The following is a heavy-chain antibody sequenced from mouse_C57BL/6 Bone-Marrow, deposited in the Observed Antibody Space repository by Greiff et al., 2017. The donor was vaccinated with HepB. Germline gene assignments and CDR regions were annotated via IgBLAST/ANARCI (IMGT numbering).Heavy chain of an antibody. J-gene: IGHJ3*01. CDR3: ARWNYGSRFAY. CDR2: IYPGGGYT. Sequence: VMLVESGAELVRPGTSVKMSCKASGYTFTNYWIGWAKQRPGHGLEWIGDIYPGGGYTNYNEKFKGKATLTADKSSSTAYMQFSSLTSEDSAIYYCARWNYGSRFAYWGQGTLVTVSA. D-gene: IGHD1-1*01. CDR1: GYTFTNYW. V-gene: IGHV1-63*01.